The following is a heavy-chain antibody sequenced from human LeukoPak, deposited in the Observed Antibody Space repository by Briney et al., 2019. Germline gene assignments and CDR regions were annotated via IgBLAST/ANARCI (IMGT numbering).Heavy chain of an antibody. CDR3: ARGELWFAEVGQPIYYMDV. CDR2: MYHSGTT. V-gene: IGHV4-4*01. D-gene: IGHD3-10*01. J-gene: IGHJ6*03. Sequence: GSLRLSCAASGFTFSNYWMSWVRQAPGKGLEWIGEMYHSGTTNFNPSLKSRVTISLDKSKNQFSLKLTSVTAADTAVYFCARGELWFAEVGQPIYYMDVWGKGTTVTVSS. CDR1: GFTFSNYW.